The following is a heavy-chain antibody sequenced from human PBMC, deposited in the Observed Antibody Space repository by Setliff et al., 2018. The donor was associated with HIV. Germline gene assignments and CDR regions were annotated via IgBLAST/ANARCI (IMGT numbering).Heavy chain of an antibody. D-gene: IGHD4-17*01. CDR3: ARDDYSDYEGYYYYYMDV. CDR2: IRYDGSNK. V-gene: IGHV3-30*02. CDR1: GFTFSSYW. J-gene: IGHJ6*03. Sequence: PGGSLRLSCAASGFTFSSYWMHWVRQAPGKGLEWVAFIRYDGSNKYYADSVKGRFTISRDNSKNTLYLQMNSLRAEDTAVYHCARDDYSDYEGYYYYYMDVWGKGTTVTVSS.